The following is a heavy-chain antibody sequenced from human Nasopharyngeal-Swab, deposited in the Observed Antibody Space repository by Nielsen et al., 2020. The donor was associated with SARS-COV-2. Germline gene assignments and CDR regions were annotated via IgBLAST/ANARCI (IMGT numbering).Heavy chain of an antibody. CDR2: ISGSGGST. CDR3: AKYAGSWYYYYYYMDV. CDR1: GFTFSSYA. J-gene: IGHJ6*03. Sequence: GEARKNSCAASGFTFSSYAMRRVRQAPGKGREWVSAISGSGGSTYYADSVKGRFTISRDNSKNTLYLQMNSLRAEDTAVYYCAKYAGSWYYYYYYMDVWGKGTTVTVSS. D-gene: IGHD6-13*01. V-gene: IGHV3-23*01.